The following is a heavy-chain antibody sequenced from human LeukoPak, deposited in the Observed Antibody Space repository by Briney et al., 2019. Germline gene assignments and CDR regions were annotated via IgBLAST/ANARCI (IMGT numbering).Heavy chain of an antibody. CDR1: GGFISSSSYY. J-gene: IGHJ4*02. Sequence: SETLSLTCTVSGGFISSSSYYWGWIRQPPGKGLEWIGSIYYSGSTYYNPSLKSRVTISVDTSKNQFSLKLSSVTAADTAVYYCARSPGRGVYFDYWGQGALVTVSS. D-gene: IGHD3-10*01. CDR2: IYYSGST. CDR3: ARSPGRGVYFDY. V-gene: IGHV4-39*07.